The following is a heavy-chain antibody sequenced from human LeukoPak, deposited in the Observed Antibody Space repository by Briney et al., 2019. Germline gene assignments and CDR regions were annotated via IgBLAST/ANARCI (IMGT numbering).Heavy chain of an antibody. V-gene: IGHV1-2*02. CDR2: INPNSGGT. D-gene: IGHD2-8*02. Sequence: ASVKVSCKASGYTFTGYYIHWVRQAPGQGLEWMGWINPNSGGTNYAQKFQGRVTMTRDTYISTAYMELSRLRSDDTAVYYCARSLLGNWFDPWGQGTLVTVSS. CDR1: GYTFTGYY. CDR3: ARSLLGNWFDP. J-gene: IGHJ5*02.